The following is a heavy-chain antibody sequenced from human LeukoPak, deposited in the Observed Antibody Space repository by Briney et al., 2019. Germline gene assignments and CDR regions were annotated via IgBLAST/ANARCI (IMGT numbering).Heavy chain of an antibody. CDR3: ARVLLWFGELSSMDV. D-gene: IGHD3-10*01. V-gene: IGHV3-48*03. J-gene: IGHJ6*02. CDR1: GFTFSSYE. CDR2: ISSSGSTI. Sequence: GGSLRLSCAASGFTFSSYEMNWVRQAPGKGLEWVSYISSSGSTIYYADSVKGRFTISRDNAKNSLYLQMNSLRAEDTAVYYCARVLLWFGELSSMDVWGQGTTVTVSS.